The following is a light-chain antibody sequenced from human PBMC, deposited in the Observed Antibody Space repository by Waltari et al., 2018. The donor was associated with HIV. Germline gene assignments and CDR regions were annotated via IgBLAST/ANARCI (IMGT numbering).Light chain of an antibody. V-gene: IGLV2-14*03. CDR1: NSDIGTYNY. J-gene: IGLJ2*01. CDR3: SSYASTRSLI. Sequence: QSALTQPASVSGSPGQSITISCTGTNSDIGTYNYVSWYQQHPGTAPKLIIYEVTNPPSGVSTRFSGSKSGNTASLIISGLQAEDEADYFCSSYASTRSLIFGGGTELTVL. CDR2: EVT.